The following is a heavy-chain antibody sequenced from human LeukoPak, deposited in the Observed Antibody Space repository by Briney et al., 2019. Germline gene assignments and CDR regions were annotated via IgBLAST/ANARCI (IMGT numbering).Heavy chain of an antibody. CDR3: VRWYDAFDI. V-gene: IGHV3-48*03. D-gene: IGHD2-15*01. J-gene: IGHJ3*02. CDR2: ISSSGSTI. CDR1: GFTFGSYE. Sequence: GGSLRLSCAASGFTFGSYEMNWVRQAPGKGLEWVSYISSSGSTIYYADSVKGRFTISRDNAKNSLCLQMHSLRAEDTAVYYCVRWYDAFDIWGQGTMVTVSS.